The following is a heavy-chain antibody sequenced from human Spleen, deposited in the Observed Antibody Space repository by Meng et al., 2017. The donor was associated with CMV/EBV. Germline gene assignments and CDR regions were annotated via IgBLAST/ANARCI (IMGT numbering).Heavy chain of an antibody. CDR1: GFSFSSYE. CDR2: ISSSGTSI. V-gene: IGHV3-48*03. CDR3: ARLYSSSSGKGMDV. D-gene: IGHD6-6*01. J-gene: IGHJ6*02. Sequence: GGSLRLSCAASGFSFSSYEMNWVRQAPGKGLEWVSYISSSGTSIYYADSMKGLFTISRDNAKSSLYLQVNSLRAEDTAVYYCARLYSSSSGKGMDVWGQGTTVTVSS.